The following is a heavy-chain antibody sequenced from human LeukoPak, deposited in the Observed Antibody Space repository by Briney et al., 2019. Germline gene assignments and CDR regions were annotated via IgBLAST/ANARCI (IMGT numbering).Heavy chain of an antibody. CDR2: IIPIFGTA. V-gene: IGHV1-69*13. D-gene: IGHD6-6*01. J-gene: IGHJ6*02. CDR1: GGTFSSYA. Sequence: SVNVSFKASGGTFSSYAISWVRQAPGQGLEWMGGIIPIFGTANYAQKFQGRVTITADESTSTAYMELSSLRSEDTAVYYCARDLAYSSSSFGYYYGMDVWGQGTTVTVSS. CDR3: ARDLAYSSSSFGYYYGMDV.